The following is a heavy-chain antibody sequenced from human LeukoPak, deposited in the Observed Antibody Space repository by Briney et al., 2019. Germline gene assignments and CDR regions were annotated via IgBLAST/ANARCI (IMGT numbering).Heavy chain of an antibody. V-gene: IGHV3-48*02. CDR1: GFTFNTYS. CDR2: ITSSSSSI. J-gene: IGHJ5*02. Sequence: GGSLRLSCAASGFTFNTYSMNWVRQAPGKGLEWVSYITSSSSSIYYADSVKGRFTISRDNSKNILYLEMNSLRDEDTAVYYCAKDCCGYRSGPNWFDLWGQGTQVTVSS. D-gene: IGHD6-19*01. CDR3: AKDCCGYRSGPNWFDL.